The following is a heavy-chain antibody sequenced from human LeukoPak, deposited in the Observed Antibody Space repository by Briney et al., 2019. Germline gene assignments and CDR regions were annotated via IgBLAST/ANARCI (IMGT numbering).Heavy chain of an antibody. D-gene: IGHD3-10*01. CDR2: IRGSGDST. CDR1: GFTFSTYA. J-gene: IGHJ4*02. Sequence: QTGGSLRLSCAASGFTFSTYAMSWVRQPPGKGLEWVSAIRGSGDSTYYAESVKGRFTISRDNSKNTLYLQMNSLRAEDTAVYYCAKRVRGTSGLYYFDSWGQGTLVTVSS. CDR3: AKRVRGTSGLYYFDS. V-gene: IGHV3-23*01.